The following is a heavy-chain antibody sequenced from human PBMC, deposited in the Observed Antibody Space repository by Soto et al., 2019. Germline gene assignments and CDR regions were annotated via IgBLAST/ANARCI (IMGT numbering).Heavy chain of an antibody. J-gene: IGHJ6*02. Sequence: EVQLVESGGGLVKPGGSLRLSCEASGFTFSRYGMNWVGQAPGEGLELVSSISGLSSYIYYADSVKGRFTVSRDNAKNSLYVQMNSLRAEDTAVYYCARDPQQRLADSYYYGMDVWGQGTTVIVSS. CDR3: ARDPQQRLADSYYYGMDV. D-gene: IGHD6-25*01. V-gene: IGHV3-21*02. CDR2: ISGLSSYI. CDR1: GFTFSRYG.